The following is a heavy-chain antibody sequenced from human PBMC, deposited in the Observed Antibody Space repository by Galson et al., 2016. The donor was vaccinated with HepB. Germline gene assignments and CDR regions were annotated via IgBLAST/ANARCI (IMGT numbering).Heavy chain of an antibody. Sequence: SVKVSCKASGYSFTSNKLRWVRQAPGQGLEWIATMNPIDGGTHYAQQLQGRLTVTRDTSTSTMYMELGSLTADDTAVYYCSITHSDCTAWSAKDVWGQGTAVTVSS. V-gene: IGHV1-46*04. CDR2: MNPIDGGT. J-gene: IGHJ6*02. CDR3: SITHSDCTAWSAKDV. CDR1: GYSFTSNK. D-gene: IGHD2-21*02.